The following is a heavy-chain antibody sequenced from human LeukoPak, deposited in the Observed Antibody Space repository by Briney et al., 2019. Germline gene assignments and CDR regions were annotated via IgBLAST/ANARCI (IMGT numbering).Heavy chain of an antibody. CDR3: ASDYGDYVFDY. J-gene: IGHJ4*02. Sequence: SETLSLTCTVSGGSVSSGSYFWRWIRQPPGRGLEWIGYIHYSGSTNYNPSLKSRVTISVDTSKNQFSRKLSSVTAADTAVYYCASDYGDYVFDYWGQGTLVTVSS. CDR2: IHYSGST. CDR1: GGSVSSGSYF. D-gene: IGHD4-17*01. V-gene: IGHV4-61*01.